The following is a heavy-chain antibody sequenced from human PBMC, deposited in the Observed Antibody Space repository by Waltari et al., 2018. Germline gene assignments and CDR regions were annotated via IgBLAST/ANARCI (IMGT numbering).Heavy chain of an antibody. CDR2: INHSGST. D-gene: IGHD3-10*01. CDR3: ARLGYYGSGSYYDYYYYYYMDV. V-gene: IGHV4-34*01. J-gene: IGHJ6*03. CDR1: GGSFSGYY. Sequence: QVQLQQWGAGLLKPSETLSLTCAVYGGSFSGYYWCWIRQHPGQGLEWIGEINHSGSTNYNPSLKSRVTISVDTSKNQFSLKLSSVTAADTAVYYCARLGYYGSGSYYDYYYYYYMDVWGKGTTVTVSS.